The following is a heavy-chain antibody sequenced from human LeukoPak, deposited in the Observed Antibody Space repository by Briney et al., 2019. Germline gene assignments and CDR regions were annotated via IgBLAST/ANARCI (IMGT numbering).Heavy chain of an antibody. J-gene: IGHJ4*02. D-gene: IGHD2-21*02. CDR3: ARVGTPYCGGDCSFDY. CDR1: VYTFTNYY. CDR2: INPSGGST. Sequence: GASVKVSCKAAVYTFTNYYMHLVLQAPGQGLEWMGIINPSGGSTSYAQKFQGRVTMTRDTSTSTVYMELSSLRSEDTAVYYCARVGTPYCGGDCSFDYWGQGTLVTVSS. V-gene: IGHV1-46*01.